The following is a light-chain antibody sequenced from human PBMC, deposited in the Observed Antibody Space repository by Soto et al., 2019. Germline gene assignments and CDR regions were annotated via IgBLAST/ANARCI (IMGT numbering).Light chain of an antibody. CDR1: SSDIGTYDH. J-gene: IGLJ1*01. CDR2: SVG. V-gene: IGLV2-14*01. Sequence: QSVLTQPASVSGSPGQSITISCSGTSSDIGTYDHVAWFQQFPGKTPKLVIYSVGDRPSGVSYRFSGSKSGNTASLTISGLQADDEADYYCISYTVSRSYVFGTGTKVTVL. CDR3: ISYTVSRSYV.